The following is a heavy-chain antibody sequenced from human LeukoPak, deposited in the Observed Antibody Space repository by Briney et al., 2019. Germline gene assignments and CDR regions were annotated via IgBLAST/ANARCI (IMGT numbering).Heavy chain of an antibody. V-gene: IGHV4-34*01. J-gene: IGHJ5*02. CDR2: INHSGST. Sequence: PSETLSLTCAVYGGSFSGYYWSWIRQPPGKGLEWIGEINHSGSTNYNPSLKSRVTISVDTSKNQFSLKLSSVTAADTAVYYCARDSCSITTCYVEGDWFDPWGQGTLVTVSS. D-gene: IGHD2-2*01. CDR3: ARDSCSITTCYVEGDWFDP. CDR1: GGSFSGYY.